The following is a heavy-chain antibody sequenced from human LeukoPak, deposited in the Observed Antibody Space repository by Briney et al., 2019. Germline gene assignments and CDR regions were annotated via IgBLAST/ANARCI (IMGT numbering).Heavy chain of an antibody. J-gene: IGHJ4*02. Sequence: QPGGSLRLSCAASGFTFSSYAMSWVRQAPGKGLEWVSAISGSGGSTYYADSVKGRFTISRDNSKNTLYLQMNSLRAEDTAVYYCAKWGYIAVVPAAIRDDYWGQGTLVTVSS. V-gene: IGHV3-23*01. CDR1: GFTFSSYA. D-gene: IGHD2-2*01. CDR3: AKWGYIAVVPAAIRDDY. CDR2: ISGSGGST.